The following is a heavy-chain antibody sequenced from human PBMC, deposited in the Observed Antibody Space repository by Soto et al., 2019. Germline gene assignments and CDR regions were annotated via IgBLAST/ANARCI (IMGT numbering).Heavy chain of an antibody. CDR1: GYSFTSYW. D-gene: IGHD3-16*01. V-gene: IGHV5-10-1*01. CDR2: IDPSDSYT. Sequence: GESLKISCKGSGYSFTSYWISWVRQMPGKGLEWMGRIDPSDSYTNYSPSFQGHVTISADKSISTAYLQWSSLKASDTAMYYWAGGGGPYYGMDVWGQGTTVTVSS. J-gene: IGHJ6*02. CDR3: AGGGGPYYGMDV.